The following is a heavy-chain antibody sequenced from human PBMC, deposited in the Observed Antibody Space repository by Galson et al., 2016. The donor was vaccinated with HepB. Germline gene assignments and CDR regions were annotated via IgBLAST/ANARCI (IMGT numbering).Heavy chain of an antibody. Sequence: TLSLTCSVSGGSIGSRDYYWSWIRQPPGKGLEWIGYIYRTGTTHFHPSLKSRISISMDTSKNQFSLNLNSVTAADTAVYFCARTTPGDAFDLWGQGTMVTVSS. V-gene: IGHV4-30-4*08. CDR2: IYRTGTT. CDR1: GGSIGSRDYY. J-gene: IGHJ3*01. CDR3: ARTTPGDAFDL. D-gene: IGHD1-1*01.